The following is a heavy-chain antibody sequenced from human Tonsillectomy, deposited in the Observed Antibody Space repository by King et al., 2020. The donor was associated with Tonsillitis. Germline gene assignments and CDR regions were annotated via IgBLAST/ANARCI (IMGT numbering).Heavy chain of an antibody. CDR3: ARDQSYYDSSGYYSD. CDR1: VFTFSSYD. CDR2: ISYDGSDK. V-gene: IGHV3-30*16. Sequence: VQLVESGGGVVQPGRSLRLSCAASVFTFSSYDMHGVRRARGRGLEGVAVISYDGSDKYYVDSVKGRFTISRDNSKNTLYLQMNSLRAEDTAVYYCARDQSYYDSSGYYSDWGQGTMVTVSS. J-gene: IGHJ3*01. D-gene: IGHD3-22*01.